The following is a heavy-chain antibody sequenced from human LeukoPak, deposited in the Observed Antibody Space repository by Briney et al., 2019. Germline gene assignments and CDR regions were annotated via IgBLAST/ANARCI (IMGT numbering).Heavy chain of an antibody. J-gene: IGHJ4*02. CDR1: GFTFSSYW. V-gene: IGHV3-74*01. CDR3: ARGRPIAPLDY. D-gene: IGHD6-13*01. CDR2: INSDGSST. Sequence: QSGGSLRLSCTASGFTFSSYWMHWVRQAPGKGLVWVSRINSDGSSTSYADSVKGRITISRDNAKNTLYLQMNSLRAEDTAVYYCARGRPIAPLDYWGQGTLVTVSS.